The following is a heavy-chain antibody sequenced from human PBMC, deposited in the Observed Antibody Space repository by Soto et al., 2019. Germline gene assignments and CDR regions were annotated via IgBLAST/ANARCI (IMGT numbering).Heavy chain of an antibody. V-gene: IGHV1-46*01. CDR3: ATRVRWLQPQGAFDI. Sequence: ASVKVSCKASGYTFTSYYMHWVRQAPGQGLEWMGIINPSGGSTSYAQKFQGRVTMTRDTSTSTVYMELSSLRSEDTALYYCATRVRWLQPQGAFDIWGQGTMVTVSS. J-gene: IGHJ3*02. D-gene: IGHD5-12*01. CDR1: GYTFTSYY. CDR2: INPSGGST.